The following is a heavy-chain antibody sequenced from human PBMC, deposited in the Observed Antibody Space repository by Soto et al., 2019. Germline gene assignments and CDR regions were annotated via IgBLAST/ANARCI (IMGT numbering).Heavy chain of an antibody. Sequence: GGSLRLSCAASGFTFSSYAMHWVRQAPGKGLEWVAVISYDGSNKYYADSVKGRFTISRDNSKNTLYLQMNSLRAEDTAVYYCAAAAYCGGDCYYDFDYWGQGTLVTVSS. CDR2: ISYDGSNK. CDR3: AAAAYCGGDCYYDFDY. J-gene: IGHJ4*02. V-gene: IGHV3-30-3*01. CDR1: GFTFSSYA. D-gene: IGHD2-21*02.